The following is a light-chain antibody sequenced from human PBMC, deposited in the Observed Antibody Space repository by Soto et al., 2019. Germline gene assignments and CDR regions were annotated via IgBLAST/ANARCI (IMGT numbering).Light chain of an antibody. Sequence: DIVMTQSPDSLAVSLGERATINCKSSQSVFYSSNNRNYLAWYQQKPGQRPKPLLYRASIRESGVPDRFSGSGSGADFTLTISSLQAEDEAVYYCQQCYGTPYTFGQGTKLEIK. J-gene: IGKJ2*01. CDR1: QSVFYSSNNRNY. V-gene: IGKV4-1*01. CDR3: QQCYGTPYT. CDR2: RAS.